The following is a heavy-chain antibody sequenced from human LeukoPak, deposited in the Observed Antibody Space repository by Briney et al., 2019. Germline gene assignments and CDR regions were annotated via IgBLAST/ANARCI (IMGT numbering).Heavy chain of an antibody. J-gene: IGHJ6*02. Sequence: SETLSLTCTVSGGSISSYYWSWIRQPPGKGLEWIGSIYYSGSTNYNPSLKSRVTISVDTSKNQFSLKLSSVTAADTAVYYCARDGGFTMVRGVPYYYYGMDVWGQGITVTVSS. D-gene: IGHD3-10*01. CDR2: IYYSGST. CDR3: ARDGGFTMVRGVPYYYYGMDV. CDR1: GGSISSYY. V-gene: IGHV4-59*01.